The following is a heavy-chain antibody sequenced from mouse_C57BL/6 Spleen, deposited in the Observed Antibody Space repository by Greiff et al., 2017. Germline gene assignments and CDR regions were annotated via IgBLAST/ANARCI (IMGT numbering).Heavy chain of an antibody. Sequence: DVKLQESGGGLVQPGGSMKLSCAASGFTFSDAWMDWVRQSPEKGLEWVAEIRNKANNHATYYAESVKGRFTISRDDSKSSVYLQMNSLRAEDTGIYYCTRGDLYDYDGAMDYWGQGTSVTVSS. J-gene: IGHJ4*01. CDR2: IRNKANNHAT. CDR1: GFTFSDAW. CDR3: TRGDLYDYDGAMDY. V-gene: IGHV6-6*01. D-gene: IGHD2-4*01.